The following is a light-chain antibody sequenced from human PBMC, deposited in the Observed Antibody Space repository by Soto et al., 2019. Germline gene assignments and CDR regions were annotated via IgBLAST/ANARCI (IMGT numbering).Light chain of an antibody. Sequence: EIVLTQSPGTLSLSPGERATLSCRASQSVSCSYLAWYQQKPGQAPRLLIYGASSRATGIPDRFSGSGPGTDFTLTISRLEPEDFAVYYCQQYGSSPRTFGQGTKLEIK. V-gene: IGKV3-20*01. CDR1: QSVSCSY. J-gene: IGKJ2*01. CDR2: GAS. CDR3: QQYGSSPRT.